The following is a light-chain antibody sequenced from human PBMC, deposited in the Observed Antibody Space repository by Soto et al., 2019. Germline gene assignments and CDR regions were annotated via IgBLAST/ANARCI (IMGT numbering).Light chain of an antibody. CDR1: QSVSSSY. V-gene: IGKV3-20*01. J-gene: IGKJ1*01. CDR2: GAS. Sequence: EIVLTQSPGTLSLSPGERATHACRASQSVSSSYLAWYQQKPGQAPRLLIYGASSRATGIPDRFSGSGSGTDFTLTISRLEPADFAVYYCQQYGSSPWTFGHGTKVEIK. CDR3: QQYGSSPWT.